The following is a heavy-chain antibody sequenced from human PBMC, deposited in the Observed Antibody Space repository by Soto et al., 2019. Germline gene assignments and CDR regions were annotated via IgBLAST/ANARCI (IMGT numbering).Heavy chain of an antibody. V-gene: IGHV4-30-4*01. CDR3: ARDSGYDSFYYYYGMDV. D-gene: IGHD5-12*01. CDR1: GGSISSGDYY. Sequence: QVQLQESGPGLVKPSQTLSLTCTVSGGSISSGDYYWSWIRQPPGKGLEWIGYIYYSGSTYYNPSLKSRVTISVDTSKNQFSLKLSSVTAADTAVYYCARDSGYDSFYYYYGMDVWGQGTTVTVSS. CDR2: IYYSGST. J-gene: IGHJ6*02.